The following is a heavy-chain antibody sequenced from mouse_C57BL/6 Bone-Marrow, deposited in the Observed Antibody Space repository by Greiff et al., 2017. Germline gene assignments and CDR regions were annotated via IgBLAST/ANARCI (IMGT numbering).Heavy chain of an antibody. CDR3: ARRGITTVDTLWYFDV. V-gene: IGHV1-61*01. CDR1: GYTFTSYW. J-gene: IGHJ1*03. CDR2: IYPSDSET. D-gene: IGHD1-1*01. Sequence: QVQLQQPGAELVRPGSSVKLSCKASGYTFTSYWMDWVKQRPGQGLEWIGNIYPSDSETHYNQKFKDKATLTVDKSSSTAYMQLSSLTSEDSAVYYCARRGITTVDTLWYFDVWGTGTTVTVSS.